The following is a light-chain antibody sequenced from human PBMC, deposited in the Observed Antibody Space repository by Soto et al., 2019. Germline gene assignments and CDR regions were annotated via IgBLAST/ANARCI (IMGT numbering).Light chain of an antibody. J-gene: IGKJ4*01. V-gene: IGKV3D-20*02. CDR2: DTS. CDR1: QSVSSSF. Sequence: EIVMTQSPATLSVSPGERATLSCRASQSVSSSFLAWYQQTPGQAPRLLIYDTSTRAIDIPDRFSGSGSGTDFTLTISRLEPEDFAVYYCQQRSNWPLTFGGGTKVDIK. CDR3: QQRSNWPLT.